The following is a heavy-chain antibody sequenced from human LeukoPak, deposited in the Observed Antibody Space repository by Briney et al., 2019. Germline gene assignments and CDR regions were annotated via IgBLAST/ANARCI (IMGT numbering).Heavy chain of an antibody. CDR3: ATGIYYASVHTWSPV. CDR1: GLTFSSYS. J-gene: IGHJ4*02. Sequence: AGGSLRLSCAASGLTFSSYSMNWVRQAPGKRLEWVSSISSGNDYISYADSVKGRFTLSRDKAKNSLYLQMNRLRVKDTAVYYCATGIYYASVHTWSPVWGQGTLVTVSS. D-gene: IGHD3-10*01. CDR2: ISSGNDYI. V-gene: IGHV3-21*01.